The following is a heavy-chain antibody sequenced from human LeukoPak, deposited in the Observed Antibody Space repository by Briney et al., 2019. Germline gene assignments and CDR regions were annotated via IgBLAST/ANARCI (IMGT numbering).Heavy chain of an antibody. V-gene: IGHV4-39*07. Sequence: SETLSLTCTVSGGSISSSSYYWGWIRQPPGKGLEWIGSIYYSGSTYYNPSLKSRVTISVDTSKNQFSLKLSSVTAADTAVYYCARVLGGSYFSYDYWGQGTLVTVSS. CDR3: ARVLGGSYFSYDY. D-gene: IGHD1-26*01. CDR1: GGSISSSSYY. J-gene: IGHJ4*02. CDR2: IYYSGST.